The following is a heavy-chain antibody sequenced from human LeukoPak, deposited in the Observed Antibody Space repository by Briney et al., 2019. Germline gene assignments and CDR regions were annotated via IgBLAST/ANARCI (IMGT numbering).Heavy chain of an antibody. J-gene: IGHJ3*02. CDR3: QGDYYDSSGYYYSYAFDI. Sequence: GGSLRLSCAASGFTFSSYAMSWVRQAPGKGLEWVSAISGSGGSTYYADSVKGRFTISRDNSKNTLYLQKNSLRAEDTAVYYCQGDYYDSSGYYYSYAFDIWGQGTMVTVSS. V-gene: IGHV3-23*01. D-gene: IGHD3-22*01. CDR1: GFTFSSYA. CDR2: ISGSGGST.